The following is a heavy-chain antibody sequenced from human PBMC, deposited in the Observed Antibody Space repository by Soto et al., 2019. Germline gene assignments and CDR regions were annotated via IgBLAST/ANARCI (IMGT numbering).Heavy chain of an antibody. CDR1: GDSVSSNTAA. D-gene: IGHD6-19*01. CDR2: TYYRSTWYN. V-gene: IGHV6-1*01. CDR3: ARVTCGSYPNGAFDF. J-gene: IGHJ3*01. Sequence: PSQTLSLTCDISGDSVSSNTAAWHWIRQSPSRGLEWLGRTYYRSTWYNDYALFLKSRINISPDTSKNQFSLHLSSVTPEDAGMYYYARVTCGSYPNGAFDFWGQGTLVTVSS.